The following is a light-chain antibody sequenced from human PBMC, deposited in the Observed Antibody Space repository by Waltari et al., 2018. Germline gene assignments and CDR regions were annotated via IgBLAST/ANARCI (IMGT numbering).Light chain of an antibody. J-gene: IGLJ3*02. CDR1: TNDLGSYNY. CDR2: DVT. CDR3: CSYAGSYTWV. Sequence: SALTQPRSVSGSPGQSVTISCTGTTNDLGSYNYVSWYQQHPGKAPKLIILDVTKRPAGVPDRLSGSKAGNTAYLTISGLRAEDEAEYYCCSYAGSYTWVFGGGTKLTVV. V-gene: IGLV2-11*01.